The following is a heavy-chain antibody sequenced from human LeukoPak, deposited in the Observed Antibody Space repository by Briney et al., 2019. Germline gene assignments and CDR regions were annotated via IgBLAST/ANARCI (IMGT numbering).Heavy chain of an antibody. J-gene: IGHJ4*02. Sequence: SETLSLTCAVYGGSFSGYYWSWIRQPPRKGLEWIGEINHSGSTNYNPSLKSRVTTSVDTSKNQFSLKLSSVTAEDTAVYYCARDLQLWTTRDTRGGAQVGYWGQGTLVTVSS. D-gene: IGHD5-18*01. CDR1: GGSFSGYY. CDR3: ARDLQLWTTRDTRGGAQVGY. V-gene: IGHV4-34*01. CDR2: INHSGST.